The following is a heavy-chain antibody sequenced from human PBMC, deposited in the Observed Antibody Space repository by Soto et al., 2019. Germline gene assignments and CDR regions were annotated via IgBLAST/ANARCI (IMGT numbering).Heavy chain of an antibody. CDR1: GFTFYDYG. D-gene: IGHD4-4*01. CDR3: AKDFSSKGWMGLNAPSDS. J-gene: IGHJ4*02. Sequence: EIQLLESGGGLVEPGGSLTLSCAASGFTFYDYGMNWVRQAPGKGLEWVSSISGSSRRTDYADSVKGRVVISRDNSEAMVYLEMIRLRAADTAVYYCAKDFSSKGWMGLNAPSDSWGQGILVSVSS. CDR2: ISGSSRRT. V-gene: IGHV3-23*01.